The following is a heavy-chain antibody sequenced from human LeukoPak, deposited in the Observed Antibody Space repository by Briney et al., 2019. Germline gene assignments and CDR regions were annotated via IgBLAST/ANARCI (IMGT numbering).Heavy chain of an antibody. J-gene: IGHJ4*02. Sequence: GGSLRLSCAASGFTFDDYGMSWGRQAPGKGLEWVSGINWNGGSTGYADSVKGRFTISRDNAKNSLYLQMNSLRAEDTALYYCARALPYYGSGSYRSIYFDYWGQGTLVTVSS. V-gene: IGHV3-20*04. CDR3: ARALPYYGSGSYRSIYFDY. CDR1: GFTFDDYG. CDR2: INWNGGST. D-gene: IGHD3-10*01.